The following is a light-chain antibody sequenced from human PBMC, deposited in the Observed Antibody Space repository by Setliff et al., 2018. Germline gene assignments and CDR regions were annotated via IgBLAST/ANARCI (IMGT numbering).Light chain of an antibody. CDR1: QSISSW. CDR3: QQYKSYPT. V-gene: IGKV1-5*03. Sequence: DIQMTQSPSTLSASVGDRVTITCRASQSISSWLAWYQQKPGKAPKLLIYKAFSLESGVPSRFSGRGSGTELTLTISSLQPDDFATYYCQQYKSYPTFGQGTKVDIK. CDR2: KAF. J-gene: IGKJ1*01.